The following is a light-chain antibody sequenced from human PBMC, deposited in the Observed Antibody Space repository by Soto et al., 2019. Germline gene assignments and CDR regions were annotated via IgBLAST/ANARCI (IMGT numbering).Light chain of an antibody. CDR2: KAS. V-gene: IGKV1-5*03. CDR3: QHYNSYPAA. CDR1: QTISSW. Sequence: IQVTQSPTPLSVSVGDRVTITCRASQTISSWLAWYQQKPGKAPKLLIYKASTLKSGVPSRFSGSGSGTEFTLTISSLQPDDFATYYCQHYNSYPAAVGQGTKVDIK. J-gene: IGKJ1*01.